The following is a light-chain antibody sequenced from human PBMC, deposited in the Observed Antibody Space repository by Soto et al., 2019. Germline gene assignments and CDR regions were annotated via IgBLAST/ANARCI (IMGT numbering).Light chain of an antibody. CDR3: QKYDSVLWT. CDR2: TAS. V-gene: IGKV1-27*01. Sequence: DIQMTQSPSSLSASVGDRVTITCRASQGINNYLAWYQQKPGEVPKLLIDTASTSQSGVPSRFSGSGSGTDFTLTISSLQPEDVATYYCQKYDSVLWTFGQGTKVEIK. J-gene: IGKJ1*01. CDR1: QGINNY.